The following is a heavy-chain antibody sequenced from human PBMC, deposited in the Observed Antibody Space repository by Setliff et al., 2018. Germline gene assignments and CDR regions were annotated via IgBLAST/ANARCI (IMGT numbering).Heavy chain of an antibody. Sequence: SETLSLTCTVSGGSISSGGYYWSWIRQHPGKGLEWIGYIYYSGSTSYYNPSLKSRVTISVDTSKNQFSLKLSSVTAADTAVYYCARAISGWYSAHYYYMDVWGKGTTVTVSS. CDR3: ARAISGWYSAHYYYMDV. CDR1: GGSISSGGYY. CDR2: IYYSGSTS. J-gene: IGHJ6*03. V-gene: IGHV4-31*03. D-gene: IGHD6-19*01.